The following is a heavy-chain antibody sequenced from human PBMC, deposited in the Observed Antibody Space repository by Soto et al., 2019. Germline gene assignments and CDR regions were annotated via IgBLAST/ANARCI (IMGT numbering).Heavy chain of an antibody. D-gene: IGHD3-10*01. CDR2: VYHSGTT. J-gene: IGHJ4*02. CDR3: ATRPPGAPYRGVFDY. Sequence: QVQLQESGPGLVKPSETLSLTCTVSGGSISTYYWTWIRQSPGKGPEWIGYVYHSGTTNYNPSLESRVTMSLDTSKNPFALHLSAVTTADTAVYDSATRPPGAPYRGVFDYWRQGTLVTVSS. CDR1: GGSISTYY. V-gene: IGHV4-59*12.